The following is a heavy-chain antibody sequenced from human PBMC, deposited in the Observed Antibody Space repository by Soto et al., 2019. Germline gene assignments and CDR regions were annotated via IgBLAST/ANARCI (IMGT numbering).Heavy chain of an antibody. V-gene: IGHV1-46*01. CDR3: AREPNESYYFDY. CDR1: GYTFTNYY. D-gene: IGHD5-18*01. Sequence: QVHLVQSGAEVKKPGASVKVSCKASGYTFTNYYIHWVRQAPGQGLEWLGIIRPSGGRTEYAQRFQGRVTMTRDTSTSTVYMELTSLTSEDTAVYHCAREPNESYYFDYWGQGTLVTVSS. CDR2: IRPSGGRT. J-gene: IGHJ4*02.